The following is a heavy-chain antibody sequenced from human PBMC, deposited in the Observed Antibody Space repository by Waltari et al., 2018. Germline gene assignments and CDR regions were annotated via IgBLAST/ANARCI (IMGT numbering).Heavy chain of an antibody. CDR3: ARDPTKGVYNWFDP. J-gene: IGHJ5*02. CDR2: TYYDGTT. V-gene: IGHV4-39*06. Sequence: QLQASGRRLVKPAETLSLTCSVSGDSRMYTLYHRGWIRQPPGKGLEWIGSTYYDGTTHYNSSLKGRATISVDPTKNQFPLEISSTTAADTAVYYCARDPTKGVYNWFDPWGQGILVIVSS. D-gene: IGHD3-10*01. CDR1: GDSRMYTLYH.